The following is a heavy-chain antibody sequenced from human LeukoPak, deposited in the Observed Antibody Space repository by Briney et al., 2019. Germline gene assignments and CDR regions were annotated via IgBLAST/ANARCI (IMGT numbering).Heavy chain of an antibody. CDR1: GVTVSSNY. Sequence: GGSLRLSCAASGVTVSSNYMSLVRQAPGKGLEWVSVIYSGGSTYYADSVKGRFTISRDNSKNTLHLQMNSLRAEDTAVYYCAREEVVAVAGKLYYYGMDVWGQGTTVTVSS. CDR3: AREEVVAVAGKLYYYGMDV. J-gene: IGHJ6*02. V-gene: IGHV3-53*01. D-gene: IGHD6-19*01. CDR2: IYSGGST.